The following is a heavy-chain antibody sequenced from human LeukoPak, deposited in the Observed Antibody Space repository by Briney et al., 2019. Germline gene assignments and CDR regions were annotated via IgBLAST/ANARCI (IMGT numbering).Heavy chain of an antibody. V-gene: IGHV3-33*03. CDR2: IWFDGKNE. CDR1: GFTFSSYG. Sequence: GGSLRLSCAASGFTFSSYGMHWVRQAPGKGLEWVADIWFDGKNEHFADSVKGRFTISRDNANNLLYLQMNSLRAEDTAVYYCASGTIVGARGADNWGQGTLVTVSS. D-gene: IGHD1-26*01. J-gene: IGHJ4*02. CDR3: ASGTIVGARGADN.